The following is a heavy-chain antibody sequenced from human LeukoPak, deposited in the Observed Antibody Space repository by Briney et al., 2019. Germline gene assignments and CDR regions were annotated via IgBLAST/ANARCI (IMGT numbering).Heavy chain of an antibody. CDR2: IIPIFGTA. D-gene: IGHD3-22*01. J-gene: IGHJ6*02. CDR3: ARGHSGYYSAVPYYYYGMDV. Sequence: SVKVSCKASGGTFSSYAISWVRQAPGQGLEWMGGIIPIFGTANYAQKFQGRVTITADESTSTAYMELSSLRSEDTAVYYCARGHSGYYSAVPYYYYGMDVWGQGTTVTVSS. V-gene: IGHV1-69*13. CDR1: GGTFSSYA.